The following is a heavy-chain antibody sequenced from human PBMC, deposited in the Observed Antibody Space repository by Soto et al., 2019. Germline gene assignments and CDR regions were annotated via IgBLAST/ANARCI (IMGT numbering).Heavy chain of an antibody. V-gene: IGHV4-59*01. CDR1: GGSISSYY. CDR2: IYYSGST. D-gene: IGHD3-22*01. CDR3: ARETYYYDSSGYYYHTFDY. Sequence: SETLSLTCTVSGGSISSYYWSWIRQPPGKGLEWIGYIYYSGSTNYNPSLKSRVTISVDTSKNQFSLKLSSVTAADMAVYYCARETYYYDSSGYYYHTFDYWGQGTLVTVSS. J-gene: IGHJ4*02.